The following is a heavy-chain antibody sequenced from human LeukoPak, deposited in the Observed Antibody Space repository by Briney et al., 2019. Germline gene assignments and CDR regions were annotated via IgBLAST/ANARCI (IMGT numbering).Heavy chain of an antibody. D-gene: IGHD6-6*01. Sequence: PSETLSLTCTVSGGFISTYYWSWIRQPAGKGLEWIGRIYNSGSTNYNPSLKSRVTISVDTSKKQFSLKLSSVTAADTAVYYCARDRWGSTSSESRTDYYYYYMYVWGKGTTVTVSS. CDR1: GGFISTYY. J-gene: IGHJ6*03. CDR2: IYNSGST. V-gene: IGHV4-4*07. CDR3: ARDRWGSTSSESRTDYYYYYMYV.